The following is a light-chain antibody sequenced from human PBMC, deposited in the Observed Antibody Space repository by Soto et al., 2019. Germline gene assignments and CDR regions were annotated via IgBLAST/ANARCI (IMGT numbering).Light chain of an antibody. CDR3: QQYGSSPTYT. CDR2: GAS. CDR1: QSVSSSY. Sequence: EIVLTQSPGTLSLSPGERATLSCRASQSVSSSYLAWYHQKPGQAPRLLIYGASSRATGIPDRFSGSGSGIAFTLTISRLEPDDFAVYDCQQYGSSPTYTFGQGTKLEIK. V-gene: IGKV3-20*01. J-gene: IGKJ2*01.